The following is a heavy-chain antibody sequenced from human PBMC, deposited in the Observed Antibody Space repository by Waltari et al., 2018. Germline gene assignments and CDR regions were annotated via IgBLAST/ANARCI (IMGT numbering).Heavy chain of an antibody. Sequence: EVQLLESGGDLVQPGGSLRLSCAASGITFSNYAINWVRLAPGRGLEGVSAMTLGDDTYYADSVKGRFTISRDTSKDTVHLQMNGLRAEDTAVYYCATPFYNWDDPLHSWGQGTLVTVSS. CDR1: GITFSNYA. V-gene: IGHV3-23*01. D-gene: IGHD1-20*01. CDR3: ATPFYNWDDPLHS. CDR2: MTLGDDT. J-gene: IGHJ4*02.